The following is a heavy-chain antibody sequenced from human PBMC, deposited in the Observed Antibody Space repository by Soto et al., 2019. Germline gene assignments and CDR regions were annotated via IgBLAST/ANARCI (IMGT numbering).Heavy chain of an antibody. CDR1: GGTFSSYT. CDR3: AREDYDILTGYYAGGDY. Sequence: SVKVSCKASGGTFSSYTISWVRQAPGQGLEWMGRIIPILGIANYAQKFQGRVTITADKSTSTACMELSSLRSDDTAVYYCAREDYDILTGYYAGGDYWGQGTLVTVSS. D-gene: IGHD3-9*01. CDR2: IIPILGIA. V-gene: IGHV1-69*04. J-gene: IGHJ4*02.